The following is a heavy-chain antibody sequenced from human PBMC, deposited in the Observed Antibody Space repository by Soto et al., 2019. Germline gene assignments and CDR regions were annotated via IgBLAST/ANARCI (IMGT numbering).Heavy chain of an antibody. CDR2: TAYDERHM. Sequence: GGSLRLPSAAFWFNFGDFGMRWVSQAPGKGLEWLAVTAYDERHMYYADSVKGRFTISRDNSKNTLYWEMNSLRADDTALYYCAKYQYDLRVCYTMGFCHWGHGTLVTVSS. V-gene: IGHV3-30*18. CDR1: WFNFGDFG. CDR3: AKYQYDLRVCYTMGFCH. J-gene: IGHJ4*01. D-gene: IGHD2-8*01.